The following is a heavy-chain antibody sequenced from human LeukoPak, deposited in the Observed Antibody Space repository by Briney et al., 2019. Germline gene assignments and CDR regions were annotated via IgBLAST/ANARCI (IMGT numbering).Heavy chain of an antibody. CDR1: GFSLGTRGRR. J-gene: IGHJ4*02. D-gene: IGHD6-19*01. CDR2: IDWDDDK. Sequence: ESGPTLVHPPQTLTLTGTFSGFSLGTRGRRVSWIRQPPGKALEWLSLIDWDDDKYYSTSLNTKLTIPKHPSKNQVVLTMTNMHPVDTATYYCARLPPGYGSGSSFFDYWGQGTLVTVPS. V-gene: IGHV2-70*01. CDR3: ARLPPGYGSGSSFFDY.